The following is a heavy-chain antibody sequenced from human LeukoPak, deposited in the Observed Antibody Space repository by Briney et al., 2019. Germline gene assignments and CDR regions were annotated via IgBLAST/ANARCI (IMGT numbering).Heavy chain of an antibody. CDR2: ISGSGGST. Sequence: GGSLRLSCAASGFTFSSYAMSWVRQAPGKGVEWVSAISGSGGSTYYADSVKGRFTISRDNSKNTLYLQMNSLRAEDTAVYYCAKNSINYYDSTLGYWGQGTLVTVSS. CDR3: AKNSINYYDSTLGY. CDR1: GFTFSSYA. D-gene: IGHD3-22*01. V-gene: IGHV3-23*01. J-gene: IGHJ4*02.